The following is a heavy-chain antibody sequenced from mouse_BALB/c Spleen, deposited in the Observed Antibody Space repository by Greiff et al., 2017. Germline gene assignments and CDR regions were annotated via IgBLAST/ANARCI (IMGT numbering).Heavy chain of an antibody. J-gene: IGHJ4*01. CDR3: AKGLLYDAMDY. D-gene: IGHD2-12*01. CDR2: ISYSGST. V-gene: IGHV3-2*02. Sequence: EVQLQQSGPGLVKPSQSLSLTCTVTGYLFTSDYAWNWIRQFPGNKLEWMGYISYSGSTSYNPTLKSRITITRDTSKNQFFLQLNSVTTEDTATCYCAKGLLYDAMDYWGQGTSVTVSS. CDR1: GYLFTSDYA.